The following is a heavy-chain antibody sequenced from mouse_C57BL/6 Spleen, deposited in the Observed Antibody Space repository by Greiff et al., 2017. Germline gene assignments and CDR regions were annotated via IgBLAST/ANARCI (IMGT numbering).Heavy chain of an antibody. CDR2: INPNNGGT. CDR3: ASLVWFAY. V-gene: IGHV1-26*01. D-gene: IGHD2-10*02. CDR1: GYTFTDYY. Sequence: VQLQQSGPELVKPGASVKISCKASGYTFTDYYMNWVKQSHGKSLEWIGDINPNNGGTSYNQKFKGKATLTVDKSSSTAYMELRSLTSEDSAVYYCASLVWFAYWGQGTLVTVSA. J-gene: IGHJ3*01.